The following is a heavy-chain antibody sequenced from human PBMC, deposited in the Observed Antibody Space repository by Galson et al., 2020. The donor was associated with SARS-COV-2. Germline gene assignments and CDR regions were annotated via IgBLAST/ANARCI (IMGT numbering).Heavy chain of an antibody. J-gene: IGHJ4*02. Sequence: ASVTVSCKASGYTFTGHYMHWVRQAPGQGLEWMGWINPNSGGTNYAQQFQGRVTMTRATSISTASMDLSRLRSDDTAVYYCARDGSLAAAFLDYWGQGTLVTVSS. CDR2: INPNSGGT. D-gene: IGHD6-13*01. CDR1: GYTFTGHY. V-gene: IGHV1-2*02. CDR3: ARDGSLAAAFLDY.